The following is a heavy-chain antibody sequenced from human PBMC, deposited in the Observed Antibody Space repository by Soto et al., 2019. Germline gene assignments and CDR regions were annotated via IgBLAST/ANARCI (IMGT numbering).Heavy chain of an antibody. CDR3: ARVRLAYGDIDH. CDR2: ISSSGSTI. V-gene: IGHV3-48*03. J-gene: IGHJ4*02. D-gene: IGHD4-17*01. CDR1: GFTFSSYE. Sequence: LRLSCAASGFTFSSYEMDWVRQAPGKGLEWVSYISSSGSTINYADSVKGRFTISRDNAKNSLYLQMHSLRAEDTAVYYCARVRLAYGDIDHWGQGTLVTVSS.